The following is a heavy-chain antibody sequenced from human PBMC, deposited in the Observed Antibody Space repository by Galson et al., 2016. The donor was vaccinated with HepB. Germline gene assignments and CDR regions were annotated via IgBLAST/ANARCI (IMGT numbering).Heavy chain of an antibody. Sequence: SETLSLTCTVSNASMTSSVWNWVRQPPGKGLEWIGYIFHDGSFAYNPSLRSRFTISLDTSTNVFSLRVTSLTAAATAVYYCARDGGIPAASTWFGPWGQGTLVIVSS. D-gene: IGHD6-13*01. CDR3: ARDGGIPAASTWFGP. V-gene: IGHV4-59*01. CDR2: IFHDGSF. CDR1: NASMTSSV. J-gene: IGHJ5*02.